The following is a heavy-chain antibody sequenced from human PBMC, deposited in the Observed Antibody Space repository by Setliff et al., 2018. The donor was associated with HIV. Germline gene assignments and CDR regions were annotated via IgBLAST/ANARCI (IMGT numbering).Heavy chain of an antibody. J-gene: IGHJ4*02. Sequence: GGSLRLSCAASGFTFSSYSMDWARQASGKGLEWVAVISYDGNYKYYSDSVKGRFTISRDNAKDSLFLQMNSLRAEDTAVYYCARVGSCSGGDCYFFDHWGQGTLVTVSS. CDR2: ISYDGNYK. V-gene: IGHV3-30*03. CDR3: ARVGSCSGGDCYFFDH. D-gene: IGHD2-15*01. CDR1: GFTFSSYS.